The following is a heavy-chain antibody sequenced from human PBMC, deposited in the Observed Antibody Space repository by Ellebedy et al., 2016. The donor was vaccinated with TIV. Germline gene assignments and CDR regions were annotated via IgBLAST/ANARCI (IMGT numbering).Heavy chain of an antibody. J-gene: IGHJ4*02. V-gene: IGHV3-9*01. CDR2: ISWNSGSI. Sequence: GGSLRLSCAASGFTFSSYSMNWVRQAPGKGLEWVSGISWNSGSIGYADSVKGRFTISRDNAKNSLYLQMNSLRAEDTALYYCAKEGYGYFDYWGQGTLVTVSS. CDR1: GFTFSSYS. D-gene: IGHD1-1*01. CDR3: AKEGYGYFDY.